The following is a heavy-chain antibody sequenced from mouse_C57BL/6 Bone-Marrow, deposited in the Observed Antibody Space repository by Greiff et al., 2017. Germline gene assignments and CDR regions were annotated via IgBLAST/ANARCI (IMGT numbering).Heavy chain of an antibody. CDR3: SRIYPWFAY. D-gene: IGHD2-3*01. V-gene: IGHV1-54*01. J-gene: IGHJ3*01. CDR2: INPGSGGT. CDR1: GYAFTNYL. Sequence: QVQLKQSGAELVRPGTSVKVSCKASGYAFTNYLIEWVKQRPGQGLEWIGVINPGSGGTNYNEKFKGKATLTADKSSSTAYMNLSSLTSEDSAVYFCSRIYPWFAYWDQGTLVTVSA.